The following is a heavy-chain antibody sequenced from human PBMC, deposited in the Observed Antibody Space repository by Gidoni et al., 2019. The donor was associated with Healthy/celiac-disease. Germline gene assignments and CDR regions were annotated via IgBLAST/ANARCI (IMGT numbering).Heavy chain of an antibody. CDR1: GYTFTRSD. J-gene: IGHJ6*03. CDR2: MNPNSGNT. D-gene: IGHD4-4*01. Sequence: QGQLVQSGAEVKKPGASVKVCCKASGYTFTRSDINWVRQATGQGLEWMGWMNPNSGNTGYAQKFQGRVTMTRNTSISTAYMELSSLRSEDTAVYYCARGGGIDYSNYESSSYYYYMDVWGKGTTVTVSS. V-gene: IGHV1-8*01. CDR3: ARGGGIDYSNYESSSYYYYMDV.